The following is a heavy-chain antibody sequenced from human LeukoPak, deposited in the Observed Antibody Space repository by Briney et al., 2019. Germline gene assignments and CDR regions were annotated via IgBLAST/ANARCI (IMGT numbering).Heavy chain of an antibody. V-gene: IGHV1-69*13. CDR3: ARGTITMVRGVMVPRLYYYMDV. D-gene: IGHD3-10*01. CDR2: IIPIFGTA. J-gene: IGHJ6*03. Sequence: ASVKVSCKASGGTFSSYAISWVRQAPGQGLEWMGGIIPIFGTANYAQKFQGRVTITADESTSTAYMELSSLRSEDTAVYYCARGTITMVRGVMVPRLYYYMDVWGKGTTVTVSS. CDR1: GGTFSSYA.